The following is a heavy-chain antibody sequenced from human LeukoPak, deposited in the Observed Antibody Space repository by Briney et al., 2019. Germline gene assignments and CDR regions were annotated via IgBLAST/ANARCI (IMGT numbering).Heavy chain of an antibody. J-gene: IGHJ5*02. CDR2: ISGSSGST. CDR3: AKSGFGESASYNWFDP. V-gene: IGHV3-23*01. D-gene: IGHD3-10*01. Sequence: QSGGSLRLSCAASGFTFSNYAMSWVRQAPGKGLEWVSGISGSSGSTYYADSVKGRFTISRDNSKNTLYLQMNSLRVEDTAVYYCAKSGFGESASYNWFDPWGQGTLVTVSS. CDR1: GFTFSNYA.